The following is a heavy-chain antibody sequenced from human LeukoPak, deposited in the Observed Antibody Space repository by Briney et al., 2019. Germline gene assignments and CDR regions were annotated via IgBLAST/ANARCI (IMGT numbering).Heavy chain of an antibody. CDR3: ASSVDTAMVGDY. D-gene: IGHD5-18*01. CDR2: IYTSGIS. Sequence: SETLSLTCTVSGGSISSYYWNWIRQPAGKGLERIGHIYTSGISNYNPALKSRVSMSVDTSKNQFSLKLRSVTAADTGVYYCASSVDTAMVGDYWGQGTLVTVSS. V-gene: IGHV4-4*07. CDR1: GGSISSYY. J-gene: IGHJ4*02.